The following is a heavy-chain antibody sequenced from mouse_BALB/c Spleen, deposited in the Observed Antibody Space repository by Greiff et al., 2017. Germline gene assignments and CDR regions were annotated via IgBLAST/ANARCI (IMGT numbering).Heavy chain of an antibody. V-gene: IGHV1-55*01. D-gene: IGHD1-2*01. CDR3: SRSQFITTLYWDFDG. Sequence: QVQLKQPGAELVKPGASVKMSCKASGYTFTSYWINWVKQRPGQGLEWIGDIYPGRGITNYNEKFKSKATLTLDTSSSTAYMQLSSLTSEDSAVYYCSRSQFITTLYWDFDGWGAGGTVSVST. CDR2: IYPGRGIT. J-gene: IGHJ1*01. CDR1: GYTFTSYW.